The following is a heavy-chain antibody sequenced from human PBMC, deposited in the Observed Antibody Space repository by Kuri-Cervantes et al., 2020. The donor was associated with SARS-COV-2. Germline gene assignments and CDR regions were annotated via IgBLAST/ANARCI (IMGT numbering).Heavy chain of an antibody. J-gene: IGHJ4*02. D-gene: IGHD6-13*01. CDR3: AATPAAGVDYYFDY. CDR1: GGSISSGDYY. V-gene: IGHV4-30-4*08. CDR2: IYYSGST. Sequence: SETLSLTCTVSGGSISSGDYYWSWIRQPPGKGLEWIGYIYYSGSTYYNPSLKSRVTISVDTSKNQFSLKLSSVTAADTAVYYCAATPAAGVDYYFDYWGQGTRGTVSS.